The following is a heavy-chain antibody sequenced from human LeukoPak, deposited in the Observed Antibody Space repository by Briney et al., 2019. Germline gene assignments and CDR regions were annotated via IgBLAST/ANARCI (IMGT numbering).Heavy chain of an antibody. CDR1: GDSISSDTYY. D-gene: IGHD4-17*01. CDR3: ARDDYGDYFDY. J-gene: IGHJ4*02. CDR2: ISYSGST. Sequence: SQTLSLTCTVSGDSISSDTYYWSWIRQPPGKGLEWIGYISYSGSTNYNPSLKSRVNISVDTSKNQFSLKLSSVTAADTAVYYCARDDYGDYFDYWGQGTLVTVSS. V-gene: IGHV4-61*01.